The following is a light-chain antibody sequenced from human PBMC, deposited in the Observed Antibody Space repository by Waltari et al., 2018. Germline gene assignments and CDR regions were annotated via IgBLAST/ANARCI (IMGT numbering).Light chain of an antibody. V-gene: IGKV1-5*03. CDR2: TAS. CDR3: QQYNDFSSLT. CDR1: QIISTW. Sequence: DTQLTQSPSTLSASVGDRVTIPCRASQIISTWLAMYQQKPGTAPKHLIYTASSLESGVPSRFSGSGSGTEFTLTISSLQPDDFATDFCQQYNDFSSLTFGGATKVEIE. J-gene: IGKJ4*01.